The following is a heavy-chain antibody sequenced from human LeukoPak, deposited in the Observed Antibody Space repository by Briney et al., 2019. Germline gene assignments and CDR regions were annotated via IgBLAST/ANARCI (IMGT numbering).Heavy chain of an antibody. V-gene: IGHV3-30*01. Sequence: GRSLRLSCAASGFTFSSYAMHWVRQAPGKGVEWVAVISYDESNKYYADSVKGRFTISRDNSKNTLYLQMNSLRAEDTAVYYCARDYSDILTGYFDYWGQGTLVTVSS. CDR1: GFTFSSYA. J-gene: IGHJ4*02. CDR2: ISYDESNK. D-gene: IGHD3-9*01. CDR3: ARDYSDILTGYFDY.